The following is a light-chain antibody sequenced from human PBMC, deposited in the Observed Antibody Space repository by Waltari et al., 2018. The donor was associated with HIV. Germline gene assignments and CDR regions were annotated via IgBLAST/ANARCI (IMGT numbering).Light chain of an antibody. Sequence: QSALTQPASVSGSPGQSITISCTGTSSDVGGYNYVSWYQQHPGKAPKLMIYDVSNRPSGFSNRFSGSKSGNTASLTISGLQAEDEAEYYCSSYTSGSRWVFGGGTKLTVL. CDR2: DVS. CDR3: SSYTSGSRWV. J-gene: IGLJ3*02. CDR1: SSDVGGYNY. V-gene: IGLV2-14*01.